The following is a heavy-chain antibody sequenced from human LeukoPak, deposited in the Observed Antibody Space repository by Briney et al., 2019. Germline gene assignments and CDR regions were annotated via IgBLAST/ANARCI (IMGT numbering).Heavy chain of an antibody. CDR1: GGSISGYY. CDR3: ARLIAYYYDSSGYLGENDAFDI. J-gene: IGHJ3*02. CDR2: IYYSGST. D-gene: IGHD3-22*01. Sequence: PSETLSLTCTVSGGSISGYYWSWIRQPPGKGLEWIGYIYYSGSTNYNPSLKSRVTISVDTSKNQFSLKLSSVTAADTAVYYCARLIAYYYDSSGYLGENDAFDIWGQGTMVTVSS. V-gene: IGHV4-59*01.